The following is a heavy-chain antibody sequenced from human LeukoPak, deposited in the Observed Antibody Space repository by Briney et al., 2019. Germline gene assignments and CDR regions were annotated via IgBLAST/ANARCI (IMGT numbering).Heavy chain of an antibody. D-gene: IGHD1-26*01. CDR2: IYSIGTT. V-gene: IGHV4-4*07. Sequence: SETLSLTCTVSSGSISSYYWGWVRQPPGKGLEWTGRIYSIGTTHYNPSLKSRVTMSMDTSTNQFSLNLRSVTAADTAVYYCGRQGYTASYYFLDYWSRGTLVVVS. CDR3: GRQGYTASYYFLDY. CDR1: SGSISSYY. J-gene: IGHJ4*02.